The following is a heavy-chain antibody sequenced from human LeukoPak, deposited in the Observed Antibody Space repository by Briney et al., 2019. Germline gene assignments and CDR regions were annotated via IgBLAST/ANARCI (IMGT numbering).Heavy chain of an antibody. D-gene: IGHD1-26*01. Sequence: SETLSLTCTVSGYSISSGYYWGWIRQPPGKGLEWIGSIYHSGSTYYNPSLKGRVTISVDTSKNQFSLKLSSVTAADTAVYYCARDRSGGVGASSRYGMDVWGQGTTVTVSS. CDR2: IYHSGST. CDR3: ARDRSGGVGASSRYGMDV. J-gene: IGHJ6*02. V-gene: IGHV4-38-2*02. CDR1: GYSISSGYY.